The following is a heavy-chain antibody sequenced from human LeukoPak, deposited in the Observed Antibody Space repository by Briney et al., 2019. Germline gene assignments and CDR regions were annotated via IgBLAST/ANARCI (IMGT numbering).Heavy chain of an antibody. Sequence: SETLSLTCAVSGGSISSSNWWSWVRQPPGKGLEWIGEIYHSGSTNYNPSLKSRVTISVDTSKNQFSLKLSSVTAADTAVYYCARGEDIVVVPAATHNFDYWGQGTLVTVSS. D-gene: IGHD2-2*01. CDR1: GGSISSSNW. CDR3: ARGEDIVVVPAATHNFDY. V-gene: IGHV4-4*02. CDR2: IYHSGST. J-gene: IGHJ4*02.